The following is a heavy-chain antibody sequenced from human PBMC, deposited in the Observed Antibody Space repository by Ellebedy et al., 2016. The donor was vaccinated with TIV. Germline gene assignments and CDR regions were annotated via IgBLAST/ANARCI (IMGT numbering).Heavy chain of an antibody. CDR3: ARVYDSSGYYYVPDYYYYYGMDV. CDR1: GFSLSTSGMC. J-gene: IGHJ6*02. V-gene: IGHV4-61*08. Sequence: SGPTLVKPTQTLTLTCTFSGFSLSTSGMCVSWIRQPPGKGLEWIGYIYYSGSTNYNPSLKSRVTISVDTSKNQFSLKLSSVTAADTAVYYCARVYDSSGYYYVPDYYYYYGMDVWGQGTMVTVSS. D-gene: IGHD3-22*01. CDR2: IYYSGST.